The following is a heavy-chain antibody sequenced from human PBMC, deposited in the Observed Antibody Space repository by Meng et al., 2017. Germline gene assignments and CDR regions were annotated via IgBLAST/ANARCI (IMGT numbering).Heavy chain of an antibody. Sequence: VHVVACGAECKYLWSLVKVSSKASGGTFSSYAISWVRQAPGQGLEWMGGIIPIFGTANYAQKFQGRVTITADESTSTAYMELSSLRSEDTAVYYCASNDGTGDRTGGDYWGQGTLVTVSS. D-gene: IGHD7-27*01. CDR2: IIPIFGTA. CDR3: ASNDGTGDRTGGDY. CDR1: GGTFSSYA. J-gene: IGHJ4*02. V-gene: IGHV1-69*01.